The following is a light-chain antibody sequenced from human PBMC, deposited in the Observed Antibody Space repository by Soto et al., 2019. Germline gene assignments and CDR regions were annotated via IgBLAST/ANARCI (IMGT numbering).Light chain of an antibody. V-gene: IGKV1-39*01. Sequence: DIQMTQSPSSLSASVGDRVTIACRESESIRDMLNWYQQKPGKAPMLLLSSASILQSGVPSRFSCSGSGTDFSLTISGLQPEDFATYFCQQSYSSPTFGPGTKVYLK. CDR2: SAS. CDR3: QQSYSSPT. CDR1: ESIRDM. J-gene: IGKJ3*01.